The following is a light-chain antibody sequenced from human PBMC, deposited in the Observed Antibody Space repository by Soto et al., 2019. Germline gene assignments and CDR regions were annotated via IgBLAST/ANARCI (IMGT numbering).Light chain of an antibody. CDR3: CSYAGGSTVV. CDR2: EGS. Sequence: QSVLTQPASVSGSPGQSITISCTGTSSDVGSYNLVSWYQQHPGKAPKLMIYEGSKRPSGVSNRFSGSKSGNTASLTISGLQAEDEADYYCCSYAGGSTVVFGGGTQLTVL. CDR1: SSDVGSYNL. V-gene: IGLV2-23*01. J-gene: IGLJ2*01.